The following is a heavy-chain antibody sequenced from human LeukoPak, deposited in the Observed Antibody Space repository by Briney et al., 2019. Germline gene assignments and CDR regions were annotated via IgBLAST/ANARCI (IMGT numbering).Heavy chain of an antibody. D-gene: IGHD5-12*01. CDR1: GFTFSSYA. Sequence: GGSLRLSCAASGFTFSSYAMYWVRQAPGKGLEWVAVISYDGSDKFYADSVKGRFTISRDNSKNTLFLQLNSLRAEDTAVYYCAKASLVATVWSYFDYWGQGTLVTVST. CDR2: ISYDGSDK. V-gene: IGHV3-30*04. J-gene: IGHJ4*02. CDR3: AKASLVATVWSYFDY.